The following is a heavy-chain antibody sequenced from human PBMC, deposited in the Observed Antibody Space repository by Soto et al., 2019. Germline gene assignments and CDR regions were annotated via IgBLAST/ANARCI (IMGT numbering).Heavy chain of an antibody. CDR1: GGTFSSYA. CDR3: ARAAAGTNLYYYYYGMDV. V-gene: IGHV1-69*01. Sequence: QVQLVQSGAEVQKPGSSVKVSCKASGGTFSSYAISWVRQAPGQGLEWMGGIIPIFGTANYAQKFQGRVKITADESTSTAYMELSSLRSEDTAVYYCARAAAGTNLYYYYYGMDVWGQGTTVTVSS. D-gene: IGHD6-13*01. J-gene: IGHJ6*02. CDR2: IIPIFGTA.